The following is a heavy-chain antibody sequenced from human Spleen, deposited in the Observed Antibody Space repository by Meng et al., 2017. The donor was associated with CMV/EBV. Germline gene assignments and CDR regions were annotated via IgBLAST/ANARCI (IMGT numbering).Heavy chain of an antibody. CDR1: GGSISTTAYY. CDR3: ASFRDGYPIDH. Sequence: SETLSLTCTVSGGSISTTAYYWGWIRQPPGKGLEWIGSIFYSGGTYYNPSLKSRVTISVDTSKNQLSLELSSVTAADTAVYYCASFRDGYPIDHWGQGTLVTVSS. V-gene: IGHV4-39*07. D-gene: IGHD5-24*01. J-gene: IGHJ4*02. CDR2: IFYSGGT.